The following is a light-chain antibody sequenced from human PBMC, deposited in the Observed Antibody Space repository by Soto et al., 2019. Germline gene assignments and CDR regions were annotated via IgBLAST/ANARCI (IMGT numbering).Light chain of an antibody. CDR3: QHYNIYSET. J-gene: IGKJ1*01. CDR2: KAS. Sequence: DIQMTQSPSTLSACVGDRVTITCRASQSISSWLAWYQQKPGKAPKILIYKASILESGVPSRFSGSGSGTEFTLTISSLQPDDFATYYCQHYNIYSETFGQGTKVDIK. CDR1: QSISSW. V-gene: IGKV1-5*03.